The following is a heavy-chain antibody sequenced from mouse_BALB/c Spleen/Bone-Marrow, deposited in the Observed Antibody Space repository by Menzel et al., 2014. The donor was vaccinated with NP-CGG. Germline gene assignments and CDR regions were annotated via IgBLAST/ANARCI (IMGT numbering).Heavy chain of an antibody. CDR1: GFTFSTYY. Sequence: EVKLQESGGGLVKLGGSLKLSCAASGFTFSTYYMSWVRQTPEKRLELVAAINSDGGSTYYPDTVKGRFTISRDNAKNTLYLQMSSLKSEDTALYYCARQGGNYPFAYWGQGTLVTVSA. V-gene: IGHV5-6-2*01. J-gene: IGHJ3*01. CDR3: ARQGGNYPFAY. D-gene: IGHD2-1*01. CDR2: INSDGGST.